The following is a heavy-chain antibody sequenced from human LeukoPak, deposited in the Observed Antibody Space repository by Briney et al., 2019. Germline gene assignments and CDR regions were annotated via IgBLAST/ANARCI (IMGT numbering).Heavy chain of an antibody. CDR2: ISGDGGST. CDR1: GFTFSNYA. D-gene: IGHD6-13*01. J-gene: IGHJ4*02. CDR3: AKTSKYSTTWYDY. V-gene: IGHV3-23*01. Sequence: PGGSLRLSCAASGFTFSNYAMSWVRQPPGKGLEWVSGISGDGGSTYYADSVKGRFTISRGSSENALYLQMNSLRAEDTAVYYCAKTSKYSTTWYDYWGQGTLVTVSS.